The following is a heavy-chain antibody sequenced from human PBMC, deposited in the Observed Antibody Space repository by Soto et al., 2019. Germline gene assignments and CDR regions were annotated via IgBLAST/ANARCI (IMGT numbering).Heavy chain of an antibody. V-gene: IGHV4-59*12. Sequence: SETMSLTCTVSDGSSSSYDVSWIRQPPGKGLEWIGEIYYSGSTYYNPSLKSRVTISGDTSKNQFSLKLRSVTAADTAVYYCARGKTVAAAGPFDYWGQGTLVTVSS. J-gene: IGHJ4*02. D-gene: IGHD6-13*01. CDR1: DGSSSSYD. CDR3: ARGKTVAAAGPFDY. CDR2: IYYSGST.